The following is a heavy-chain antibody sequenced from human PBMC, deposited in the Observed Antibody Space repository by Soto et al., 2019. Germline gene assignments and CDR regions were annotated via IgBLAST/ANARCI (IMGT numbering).Heavy chain of an antibody. Sequence: GGSLRLSCAGSGFTFSRYAIHWVRQAPGKGLEWVAVISRDGKNKYYVDSVKGRFTVSRDIPKNMIYLQLHTLRAEDTAVYYCAKDLGPLRLLNYYFYGLDVWGQGTTVTVSS. CDR2: ISRDGKNK. D-gene: IGHD2-15*01. V-gene: IGHV3-30*14. CDR3: AKDLGPLRLLNYYFYGLDV. J-gene: IGHJ6*02. CDR1: GFTFSRYA.